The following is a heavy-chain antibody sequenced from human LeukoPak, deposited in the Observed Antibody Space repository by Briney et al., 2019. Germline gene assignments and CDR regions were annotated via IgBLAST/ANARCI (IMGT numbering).Heavy chain of an antibody. CDR1: GGSISSSSYY. V-gene: IGHV4-39*07. CDR3: AREWRGYGDYASYWYFDL. J-gene: IGHJ2*01. Sequence: SETLSLTCTVSGGSISSSSYYWGWIRQPPGKGLEWIGSIYYSGSTNYNPSLKSRVTISVDTSKNQFSLKLSSVTAADTAVYYCAREWRGYGDYASYWYFDLWGRGTLVTVSS. CDR2: IYYSGST. D-gene: IGHD4-17*01.